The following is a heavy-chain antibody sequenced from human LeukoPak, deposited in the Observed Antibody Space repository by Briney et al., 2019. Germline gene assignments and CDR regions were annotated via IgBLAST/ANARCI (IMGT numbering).Heavy chain of an antibody. CDR1: GFTFSSYA. Sequence: GRSLRLSCAASGFTFSSYAMSWVRQAPGKGLEWVSAISGSGGSTYYADSVKGRFTISRDNSKNTLYLQMNSLRAEDTAVYYCAKVPGHGEYRRITIFGVVFDYWGQGTLVTVSS. CDR2: ISGSGGST. CDR3: AKVPGHGEYRRITIFGVVFDY. D-gene: IGHD3-3*01. J-gene: IGHJ4*02. V-gene: IGHV3-23*01.